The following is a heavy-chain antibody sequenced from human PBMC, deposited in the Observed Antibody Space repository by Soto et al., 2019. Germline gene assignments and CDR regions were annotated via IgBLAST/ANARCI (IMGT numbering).Heavy chain of an antibody. Sequence: GGSLRLSCAASGFTFSSYAMSWVRQAPGKGLEWVSAISGSGGSTYYADSVKGRFTISRDNSKNTLYLQMNSLRAEDTAVYYCAKRVTMIVVAKGAFDIWGQGTMVTVSS. CDR1: GFTFSSYA. V-gene: IGHV3-23*01. D-gene: IGHD3-22*01. CDR3: AKRVTMIVVAKGAFDI. J-gene: IGHJ3*02. CDR2: ISGSGGST.